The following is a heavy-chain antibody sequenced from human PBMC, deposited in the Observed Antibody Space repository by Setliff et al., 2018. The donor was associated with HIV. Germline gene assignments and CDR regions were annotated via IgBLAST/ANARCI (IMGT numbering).Heavy chain of an antibody. D-gene: IGHD6-19*01. CDR1: GGSISSISYY. Sequence: PSETLSLTCTVSGGSISSISYYWGWIRQPPGKGLERIGSIYYSGSTYYNPSLKSRVTISVDTSKNQFSLKLSSVTAADTAVYYCARQWLDRDEPDAFDIWGQGTMVTVSS. J-gene: IGHJ3*02. CDR3: ARQWLDRDEPDAFDI. V-gene: IGHV4-39*01. CDR2: IYYSGST.